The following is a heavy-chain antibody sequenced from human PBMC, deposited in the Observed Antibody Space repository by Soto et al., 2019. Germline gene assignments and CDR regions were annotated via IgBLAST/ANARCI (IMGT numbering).Heavy chain of an antibody. D-gene: IGHD2-15*01. CDR2: ISSSSSYI. CDR1: GFTFSSYS. CDR3: ARGGSIGYCSGGSCYSVDY. J-gene: IGHJ4*02. Sequence: GGSLRLFCAPSGFTFSSYSMNWVRQAPGKGLEWVSSISSSSSYIYYADSVKGRFTISRDNAKNSLYLQMNSLRAEDTAVYYCARGGSIGYCSGGSCYSVDYWGQGT. V-gene: IGHV3-21*01.